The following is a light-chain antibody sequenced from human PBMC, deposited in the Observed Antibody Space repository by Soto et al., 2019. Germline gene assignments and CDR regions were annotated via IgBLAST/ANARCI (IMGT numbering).Light chain of an antibody. Sequence: QSALTQPASVSGSPGQSITISCTGTSSDVGGYNYVSWYQQHPGKAPKLMIYDVSNRPSGVSNRFSGSKSGNTASLTISGLQAEDEAAYYCSSYTSSNTLYVFGTGTKLTVL. CDR2: DVS. V-gene: IGLV2-14*01. CDR1: SSDVGGYNY. J-gene: IGLJ1*01. CDR3: SSYTSSNTLYV.